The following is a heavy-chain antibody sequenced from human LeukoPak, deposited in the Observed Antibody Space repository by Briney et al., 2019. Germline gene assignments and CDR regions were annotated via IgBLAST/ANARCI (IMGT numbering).Heavy chain of an antibody. CDR3: ARDRIPSRPPLY. CDR2: IYGGGST. D-gene: IGHD6-6*01. CDR1: GFTVSKTY. Sequence: PRGSLRLSRPVSGFTVSKTYLNWVRQAPGKGLEWVSVIYGGGSTYYTDSVKGRFTISRDNSKKTLYLQMNSLRAEDTAVYYCARDRIPSRPPLYWGQGTLVTVSS. J-gene: IGHJ4*02. V-gene: IGHV3-66*01.